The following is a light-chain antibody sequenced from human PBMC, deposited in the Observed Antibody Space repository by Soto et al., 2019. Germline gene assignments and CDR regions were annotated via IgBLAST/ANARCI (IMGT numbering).Light chain of an antibody. Sequence: DIQMTQSPSSLSASVGDRVTITCRASQGISHFLAWYQQKPGKVPKLLIYDASILQSGVPPRFSGSGSGTDFTLTISSLQPEDVATYYCQKYNTVPRTFGQGTKVEI. V-gene: IGKV1-27*01. CDR3: QKYNTVPRT. CDR2: DAS. J-gene: IGKJ1*01. CDR1: QGISHF.